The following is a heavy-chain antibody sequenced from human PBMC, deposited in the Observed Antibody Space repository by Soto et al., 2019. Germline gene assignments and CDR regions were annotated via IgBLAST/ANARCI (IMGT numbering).Heavy chain of an antibody. D-gene: IGHD1-26*01. Sequence: DVQLVESGGGLVQPGGSLRVSCGASGFSISRYWMSWVRRAPGKRLEWVGNIDQDGTENFYAGSVRGRFTISRDNAMNSLYLQMDSLTAEDTAVYFCARDRGNGYYGQDTWGMDVWGQGTTVTVSS. CDR2: IDQDGTEN. CDR3: ARDRGNGYYGQDTWGMDV. J-gene: IGHJ6*02. V-gene: IGHV3-7*05. CDR1: GFSISRYW.